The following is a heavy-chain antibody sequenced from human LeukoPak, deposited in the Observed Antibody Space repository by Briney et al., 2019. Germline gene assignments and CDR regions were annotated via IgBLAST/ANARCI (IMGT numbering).Heavy chain of an antibody. J-gene: IGHJ3*02. D-gene: IGHD4-23*01. CDR1: GGSISSGGYY. V-gene: IGHV4-61*09. CDR2: IYTSGST. Sequence: SQTLSLTCTVSGGSISSGGYYWSWIRQPPGKGLEWIGYIYTSGSTNYNPSLKSRVTISVDTSKNQFSLKLSSGTAADPAVYYFARLFRGNGGDAFDIWGQGTMVTVSS. CDR3: ARLFRGNGGDAFDI.